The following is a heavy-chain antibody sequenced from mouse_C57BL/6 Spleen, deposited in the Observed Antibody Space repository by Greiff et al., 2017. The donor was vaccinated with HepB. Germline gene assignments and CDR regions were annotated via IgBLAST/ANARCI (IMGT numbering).Heavy chain of an antibody. D-gene: IGHD2-5*01. CDR1: GFTFSSYG. V-gene: IGHV5-6*01. Sequence: EVKLVESGGDLVKPGGSLKLSCAASGFTFSSYGMSWVRQTPDKRLEWVATISSGGSYTYYPDSVKGRFTISRDNAKNTLYLQMSSLKSEDTAMYYCASSYYSNFDYWGQGTTLTVSS. J-gene: IGHJ2*01. CDR2: ISSGGSYT. CDR3: ASSYYSNFDY.